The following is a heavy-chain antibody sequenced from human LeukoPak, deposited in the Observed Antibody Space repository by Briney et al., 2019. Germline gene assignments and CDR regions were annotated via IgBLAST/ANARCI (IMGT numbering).Heavy chain of an antibody. Sequence: GGSLRLSCAASGFTFSSHTMAWARQAPGKGLEWLSYISGTTSVIYYADSVKGRFIISRDNADNSLYLQMSSLKAEDTAVYYCARGLYYLDVWGKGTTVTVSS. CDR2: ISGTTSVI. CDR1: GFTFSSHT. J-gene: IGHJ6*03. V-gene: IGHV3-48*01. CDR3: ARGLYYLDV.